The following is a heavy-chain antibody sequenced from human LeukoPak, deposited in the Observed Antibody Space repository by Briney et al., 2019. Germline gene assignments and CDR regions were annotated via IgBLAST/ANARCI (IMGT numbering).Heavy chain of an antibody. CDR3: ARAMSTFGGVRNYFDS. V-gene: IGHV3-48*04. CDR2: VSISSGTI. D-gene: IGHD3-16*01. Sequence: GGSLRLSCSASGFTFSTYSMNWVRQAPGKGLEWISFVSISSGTIYYADSVNGRFRISRDNAKSSLDLEMNSLRAEDTAVYYCARAMSTFGGVRNYFDSWGQGTLVTVSS. CDR1: GFTFSTYS. J-gene: IGHJ4*02.